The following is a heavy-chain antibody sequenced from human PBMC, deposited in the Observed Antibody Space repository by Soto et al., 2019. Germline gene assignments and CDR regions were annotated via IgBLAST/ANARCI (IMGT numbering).Heavy chain of an antibody. CDR1: GGSFSGYY. Sequence: SETLSLTCAVYGGSFSGYYWTWIRQSPGKGLEWIGNVNHRGSTNYNVSLQSRVTISVDTSQNQFSLKLDSVTAADTAVYSCARDGFCSGGTCRIGNWFDPWGQGTLVTVSS. CDR2: VNHRGST. V-gene: IGHV4-34*01. CDR3: ARDGFCSGGTCRIGNWFDP. J-gene: IGHJ5*02. D-gene: IGHD2-15*01.